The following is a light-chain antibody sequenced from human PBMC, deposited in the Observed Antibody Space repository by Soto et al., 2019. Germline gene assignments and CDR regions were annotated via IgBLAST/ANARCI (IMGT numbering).Light chain of an antibody. CDR2: DTS. CDR3: QQSATSLRT. V-gene: IGKV3-20*01. Sequence: GMSKYRGSVSLSQSEGASLSCRICQTLSSSFLAWYQQTPGQAPRLLIYDTSTRATGVPARFSGSGSGTEFTLTIIRLEPEDFAVYYCQQSATSLRTFAQGTKVDIK. J-gene: IGKJ1*01. CDR1: QTLSSSF.